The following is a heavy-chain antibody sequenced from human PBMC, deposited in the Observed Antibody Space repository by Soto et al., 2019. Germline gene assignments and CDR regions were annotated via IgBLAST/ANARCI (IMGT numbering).Heavy chain of an antibody. CDR3: APVPAASSYYNTDV. D-gene: IGHD2-2*01. V-gene: IGHV3-15*01. CDR1: GFTFSNAW. Sequence: GGSLRLSCAASGFTFSNAWMSWVRQAPGKGLEWVGRIKSKTDGGTTDYAAPVKGRFTISRDDSKNTLYLEMNNLRAEDTAIYYCAPVPAASSYYNTDVWGQGTTVTVSS. CDR2: IKSKTDGGTT. J-gene: IGHJ6*02.